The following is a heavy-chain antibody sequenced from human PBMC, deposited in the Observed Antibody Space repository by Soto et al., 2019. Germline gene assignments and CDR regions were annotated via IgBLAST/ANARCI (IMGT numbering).Heavy chain of an antibody. V-gene: IGHV1-69*08. CDR2: IIPILGIA. J-gene: IGHJ4*02. CDR1: GGTFSSYT. D-gene: IGHD4-17*01. CDR3: ARDGDDGDYVGY. Sequence: QVQLVQSGAAVKKPGSSVKVSCKASGGTFSSYTISWVRQAPGQGLEWMGRIIPILGIANYAQKFQGRVTITADKSTSTAYMELSSLRSEDTAVYYCARDGDDGDYVGYWGQGTLVTVSS.